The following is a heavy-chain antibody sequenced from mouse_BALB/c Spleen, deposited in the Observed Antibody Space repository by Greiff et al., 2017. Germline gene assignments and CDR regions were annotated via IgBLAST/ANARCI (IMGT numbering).Heavy chain of an antibody. D-gene: IGHD1-1*01. J-gene: IGHJ2*01. CDR3: ARSATVVAKDY. CDR1: GFNIKDTY. Sequence: EVQLQESGAELVKPGASVKLSCTASGFNIKDTYMHWVKQRPEQGLEWIGRIDPANGNTKYDPKFQGKATITADTSSNTAYLQLSSLTSEDTAVYYCARSATVVAKDYWGQGTTLTVSS. CDR2: IDPANGNT. V-gene: IGHV14-3*02.